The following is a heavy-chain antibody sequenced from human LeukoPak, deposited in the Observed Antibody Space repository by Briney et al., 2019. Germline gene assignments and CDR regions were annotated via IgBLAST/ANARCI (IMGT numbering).Heavy chain of an antibody. D-gene: IGHD6-13*01. V-gene: IGHV4-39*01. CDR2: IYYTGRT. CDR3: AKSLGSSNWIGNWFDP. J-gene: IGHJ5*02. CDR1: CGSISSSSHS. Sequence: SETLSLTCTVSCGSISSSSHSWGWIRQPPWRGLEWTGTIYYTGRTYYNPSAGSRLTISVDTSKNLFSLKLTSVTAADTAIYCRAKSLGSSNWIGNWFDPWGQGALVTVSS.